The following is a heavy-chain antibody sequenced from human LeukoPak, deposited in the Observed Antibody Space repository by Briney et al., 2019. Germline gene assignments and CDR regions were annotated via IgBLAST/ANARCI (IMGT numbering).Heavy chain of an antibody. CDR2: IYYSGST. D-gene: IGHD4/OR15-4a*01. Sequence: KASETLSLTCTVSGGSISSYYWSWIRQPPGKGLEWIGYIYYSGSTNYNPSLKSRVTISVDTSKNQFSLKLSSVTAADTAVYYCARDGAAGSFDIWGQGTMVTVSS. V-gene: IGHV4-59*01. CDR1: GGSISSYY. CDR3: ARDGAAGSFDI. J-gene: IGHJ3*02.